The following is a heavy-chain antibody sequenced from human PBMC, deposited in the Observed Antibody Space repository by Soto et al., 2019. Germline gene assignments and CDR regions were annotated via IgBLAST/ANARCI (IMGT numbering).Heavy chain of an antibody. CDR2: ISSGASNM. CDR3: AIGEWLSTSYFHF. J-gene: IGHJ4*02. V-gene: IGHV3-48*04. D-gene: IGHD3-3*01. Sequence: PGGSLRLSCVASGITCGSRARSWVRQAPGKGREWVSYISSGASNMYYANSVKGRFTISRDTAQISLYLQMSSLRVEDTAVYHCAIGEWLSTSYFHFWGKGTLVTVSS. CDR1: GITCGSRA.